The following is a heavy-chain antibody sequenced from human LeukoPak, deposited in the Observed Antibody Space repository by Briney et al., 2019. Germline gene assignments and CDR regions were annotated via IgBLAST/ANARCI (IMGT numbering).Heavy chain of an antibody. J-gene: IGHJ6*03. CDR1: GFTVSSNY. V-gene: IGHV3-53*01. D-gene: IGHD2-8*01. Sequence: GGSLRLSCAASGFTVSSNYMSWVRQAPGKGLEWVSVIYRDGSTYYSDSVKGRFTVSRDNSKNTLYLQMSSLGAEDTAVYYCARIAPRTNFPGQSPSYSYYYYMDAWGKGTTVTVSS. CDR3: ARIAPRTNFPGQSPSYSYYYYMDA. CDR2: IYRDGST.